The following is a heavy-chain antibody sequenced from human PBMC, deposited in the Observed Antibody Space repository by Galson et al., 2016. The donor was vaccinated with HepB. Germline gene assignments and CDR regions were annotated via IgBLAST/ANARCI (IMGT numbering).Heavy chain of an antibody. CDR2: IKSKTDGGTT. Sequence: SLRLSCAASGFTFSNAWMSWVRQAPGKGLEWVGRIKSKTDGGTTDYAAPVKGRFTISRDDSKNTLYLQMSSLKTEDTAVYYCTTDRYTSGWYSHIYFDYWGQGTLVTVSS. D-gene: IGHD6-19*01. J-gene: IGHJ4*02. CDR3: TTDRYTSGWYSHIYFDY. V-gene: IGHV3-15*01. CDR1: GFTFSNAW.